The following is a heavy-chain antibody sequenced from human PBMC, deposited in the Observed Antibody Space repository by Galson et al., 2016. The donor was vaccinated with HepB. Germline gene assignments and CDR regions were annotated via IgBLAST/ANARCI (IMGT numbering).Heavy chain of an antibody. Sequence: SLRLSCAASGFTLSSNAMSWVRQAPGKGLDWVSTISDVGAGTYYADSVKGRFTISRDNSKNTLYLQMNSLRAEDTAVYYRAKFMPGTLGFLGWLPTWFDPWGQGTLVTVSS. CDR1: GFTLSSNA. CDR3: AKFMPGTLGFLGWLPTWFDP. V-gene: IGHV3-23*01. J-gene: IGHJ5*02. D-gene: IGHD3-3*01. CDR2: ISDVGAGT.